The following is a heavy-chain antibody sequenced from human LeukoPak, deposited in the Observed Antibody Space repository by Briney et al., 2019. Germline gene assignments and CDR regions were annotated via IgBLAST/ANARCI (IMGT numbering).Heavy chain of an antibody. V-gene: IGHV4-30-4*08. CDR2: IYYSGST. CDR3: ARDNDSSGYYWDDAFDI. CDR1: GGSISSGDYY. Sequence: SQTLSLTCTVSGGSISSGDYYWSWIRQPPGKCLEWIGYIYYSGSTYYNPSLKSRVTISVDTSKNQFSLKLSSVTAADTAVYYCARDNDSSGYYWDDAFDIWGQGTMVTV. J-gene: IGHJ3*02. D-gene: IGHD3-22*01.